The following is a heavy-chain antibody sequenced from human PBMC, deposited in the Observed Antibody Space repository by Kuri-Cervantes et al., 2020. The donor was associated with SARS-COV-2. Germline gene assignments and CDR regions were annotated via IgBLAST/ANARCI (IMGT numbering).Heavy chain of an antibody. J-gene: IGHJ4*02. V-gene: IGHV3-64D*08. Sequence: GGSLRLSCSASGFIFRNYVMYWVRQAPGKGLEYVSSIRNYGGSPYYGDSVKGRFTISRDNSKNTLYLQMDSLRVEDTAVYYCVVDESNVVQRGFWGQGSLVTVSS. D-gene: IGHD2-21*01. CDR2: IRNYGGSP. CDR3: VVDESNVVQRGF. CDR1: GFIFRNYV.